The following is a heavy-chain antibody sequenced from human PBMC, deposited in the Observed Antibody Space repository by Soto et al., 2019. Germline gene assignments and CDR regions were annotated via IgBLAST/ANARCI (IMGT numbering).Heavy chain of an antibody. Sequence: GGSLRLSCAASGFTFSSYSMNWVRQAPGKGLEWVSSISSSSSYIYYADSVKGRFTISRDNAKNSLYLQMNSLRAEDTAVYYCARENLGAAIVNYYYYYMDVWGKGTMVTVSS. CDR1: GFTFSSYS. D-gene: IGHD1-26*01. CDR3: ARENLGAAIVNYYYYYMDV. V-gene: IGHV3-21*01. CDR2: ISSSSSYI. J-gene: IGHJ6*03.